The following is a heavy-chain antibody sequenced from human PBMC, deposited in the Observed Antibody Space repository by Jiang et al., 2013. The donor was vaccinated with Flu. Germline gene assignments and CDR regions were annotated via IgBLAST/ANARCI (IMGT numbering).Heavy chain of an antibody. D-gene: IGHD4-23*01. Sequence: APGKGWSGSQLFIAVVAHTTQTPXKGRFTISRXNSKNTLYLQMNSLRAEDTAVYYCARGPSVGDAFDIWGQGTMVTVSS. CDR3: ARGPSVGDAFDI. V-gene: IGHV3-53*04. J-gene: IGHJ3*02. CDR2: FIAVVA.